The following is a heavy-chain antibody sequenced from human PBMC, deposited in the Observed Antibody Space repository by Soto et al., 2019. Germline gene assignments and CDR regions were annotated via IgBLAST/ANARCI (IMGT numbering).Heavy chain of an antibody. D-gene: IGHD6-13*01. Sequence: ASETLSLTCTVSGGSISSYYWSWIRQPAGRGLEWIGRIYTSGSTNYNPSLKSRVTMSVDTSKNQFSLKLSSVTAADTAVYYCARAHPRRRYSSRSPAFDIWGQGTMVTVSS. J-gene: IGHJ3*02. CDR3: ARAHPRRRYSSRSPAFDI. CDR1: GGSISSYY. V-gene: IGHV4-4*07. CDR2: IYTSGST.